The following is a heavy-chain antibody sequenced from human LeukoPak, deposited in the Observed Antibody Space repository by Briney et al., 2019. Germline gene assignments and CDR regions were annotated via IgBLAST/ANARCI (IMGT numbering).Heavy chain of an antibody. D-gene: IGHD6-19*01. J-gene: IGHJ4*02. Sequence: GGSLRLSCAASGFTFSSYSMNWVRQAPGKGLEWVSSIGSSTSYIYYADSVKGRFTISRDNSKNTLYLQMNSLRAKDTAVYYCANPRGQWLVPFDYWGQGTLVTVSS. CDR1: GFTFSSYS. V-gene: IGHV3-21*04. CDR3: ANPRGQWLVPFDY. CDR2: IGSSTSYI.